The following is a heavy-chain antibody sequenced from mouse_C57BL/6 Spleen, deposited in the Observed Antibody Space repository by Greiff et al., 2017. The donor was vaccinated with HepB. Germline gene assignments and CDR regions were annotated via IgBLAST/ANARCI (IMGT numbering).Heavy chain of an antibody. CDR1: GFTFTDYY. D-gene: IGHD4-1*01. CDR2: IRNKANGYTT. V-gene: IGHV7-3*01. J-gene: IGHJ3*01. Sequence: EVHLVESGGGLVQPGGSLSLSCAASGFTFTDYYMSWVRQPPGKALEWLGFIRNKANGYTTEYSASVKGRFTISRDNSQSILYLQMNALRAEDSATYYCARYMSNWVCAYWGQGTLVTVSA. CDR3: ARYMSNWVCAY.